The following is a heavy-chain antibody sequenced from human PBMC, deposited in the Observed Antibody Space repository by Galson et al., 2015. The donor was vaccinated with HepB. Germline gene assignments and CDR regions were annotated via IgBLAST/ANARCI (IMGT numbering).Heavy chain of an antibody. CDR3: AREDTYDYNWFDP. CDR2: IIPILGIA. J-gene: IGHJ5*02. D-gene: IGHD5-18*01. V-gene: IGHV1-69*10. Sequence: SVKVSCKASGGTLSSYAISWVRQAPGQGLEWMGGIIPILGIANYAQKFQGRVTITADKSTSTAYMELSSLRSEDTAVYYCAREDTYDYNWFDPWGQGTLVTVSS. CDR1: GGTLSSYA.